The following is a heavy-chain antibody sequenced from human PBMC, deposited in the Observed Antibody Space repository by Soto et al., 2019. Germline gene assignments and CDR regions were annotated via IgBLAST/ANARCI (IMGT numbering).Heavy chain of an antibody. CDR3: ARGVAVAGTVDY. D-gene: IGHD6-19*01. CDR1: GGSFSGYY. CDR2: INHSGST. Sequence: ETLSLTCAVYGGSFSGYYWSWIRQPPGKGLEWIGEINHSGSTNYNPSLKSRVTISVDTSKNQFSLKLSSVTAADTAVYYCARGVAVAGTVDYWGQGTLVTVSS. J-gene: IGHJ4*02. V-gene: IGHV4-34*01.